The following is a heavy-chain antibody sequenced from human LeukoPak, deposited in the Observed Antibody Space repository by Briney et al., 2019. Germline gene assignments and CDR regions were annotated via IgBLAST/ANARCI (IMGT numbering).Heavy chain of an antibody. CDR2: IKQDGSEK. Sequence: GGSLRLSCAASGFTFSSYWMSWVRQAPGKGLEWVANIKQDGSEKYYVDSVKGRFTISRDNAKNSLYLQMNSLRAEDTAVYCCARYYYDSSGYPSLFDYWGQGTLVTVSS. CDR3: ARYYYDSSGYPSLFDY. D-gene: IGHD3-22*01. CDR1: GFTFSSYW. V-gene: IGHV3-7*01. J-gene: IGHJ4*02.